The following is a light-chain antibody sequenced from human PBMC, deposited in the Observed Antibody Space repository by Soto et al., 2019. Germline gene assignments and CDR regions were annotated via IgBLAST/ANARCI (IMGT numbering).Light chain of an antibody. V-gene: IGKV3-15*01. J-gene: IGKJ2*01. Sequence: EIVMTQSPATLSVSPGERATLSCRASQSVSSILAWYQQKPGQAPRLLISGASTRATGVPARFSGSGSGTECTLTISSLQSEDFAVYYCHQYNYWPYTFGQGTKLELK. CDR1: QSVSSI. CDR3: HQYNYWPYT. CDR2: GAS.